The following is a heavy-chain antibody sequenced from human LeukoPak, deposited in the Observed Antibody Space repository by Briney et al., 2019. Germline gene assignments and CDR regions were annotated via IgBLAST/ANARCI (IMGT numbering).Heavy chain of an antibody. Sequence: GGSLRLSCAASGFTFSSYAMHWVRQAPGKGLEWVAVISYDGSNKYYADSVKGRFTISRDNSKNTLYLQMNSLRAEVTAVYYCARELYCSSTSCYDYYYGMDVWGQGTTVTVSS. CDR3: ARELYCSSTSCYDYYYGMDV. V-gene: IGHV3-30-3*01. J-gene: IGHJ6*02. CDR1: GFTFSSYA. CDR2: ISYDGSNK. D-gene: IGHD2-2*01.